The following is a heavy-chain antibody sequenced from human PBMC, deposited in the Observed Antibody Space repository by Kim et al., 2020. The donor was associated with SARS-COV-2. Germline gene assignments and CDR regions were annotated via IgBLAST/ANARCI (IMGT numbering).Heavy chain of an antibody. CDR2: IYYSGST. Sequence: SETLSLTCTVSGGSISSGGYYWSWIRQHPGKGLEWIGYIYYSGSTYYNPSLKSRVTISVDTSKNQFSLKLSSVTAADTAVYYCARARRGIVVDAFDIWGQWTMVTVSS. CDR3: ARARRGIVVDAFDI. V-gene: IGHV4-31*03. J-gene: IGHJ3*02. D-gene: IGHD6-19*01. CDR1: GGSISSGGYY.